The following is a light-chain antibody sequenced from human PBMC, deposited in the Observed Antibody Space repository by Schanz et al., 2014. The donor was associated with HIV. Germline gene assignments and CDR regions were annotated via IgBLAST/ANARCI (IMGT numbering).Light chain of an antibody. CDR2: EVT. CDR1: SNDVGGYRY. V-gene: IGLV2-8*01. CDR3: SSSAGRDNVV. J-gene: IGLJ2*01. Sequence: QSALTQPPSASGSPGQSVTISCTGTSNDVGGYRYVSWYQQFPGRAPRLLIYEVTKRPSGVPGRFSGSKSGNTASLTVSGLQADDEADYYCSSSAGRDNVVFGGGTKVTVL.